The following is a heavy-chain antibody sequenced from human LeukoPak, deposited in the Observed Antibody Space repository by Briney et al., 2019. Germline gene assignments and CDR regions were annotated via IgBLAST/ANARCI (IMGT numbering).Heavy chain of an antibody. Sequence: ASVKVSCKASGYTFTGYYMHWVRQAPGQGLEWMGWINPNSGGTNYAQKFQGRVTMTRDTSINTAYMELSRLRSDDTAVYYCARDPPRITMVRGGFNWFDPWGQGTLVTVSS. V-gene: IGHV1-2*02. CDR2: INPNSGGT. CDR3: ARDPPRITMVRGGFNWFDP. CDR1: GYTFTGYY. D-gene: IGHD3-10*01. J-gene: IGHJ5*02.